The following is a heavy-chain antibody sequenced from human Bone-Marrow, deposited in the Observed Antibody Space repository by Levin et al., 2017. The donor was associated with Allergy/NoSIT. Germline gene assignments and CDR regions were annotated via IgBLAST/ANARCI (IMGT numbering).Heavy chain of an antibody. CDR1: GDSVSSGSYY. CDR3: TSAPNAYYCDY. CDR2: IYYSGST. J-gene: IGHJ4*02. Sequence: GSLRLSCTVSGDSVSSGSYYWSWIRQPPGKGLEWIGNIYYSGSTNYNPSLKSRVTISVDTSKNQFSLKLSSVTAADTAVYYCTSAPNAYYCDYCGQGTLVTVSA. V-gene: IGHV4-61*01.